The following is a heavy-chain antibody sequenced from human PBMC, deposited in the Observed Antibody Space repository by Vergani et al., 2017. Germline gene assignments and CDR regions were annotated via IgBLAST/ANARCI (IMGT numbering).Heavy chain of an antibody. CDR1: GFTFSSYS. J-gene: IGHJ4*02. CDR2: ISSSSSYI. Sequence: VQLVESGGGLVKPGGSLRLSCAASGFTFSSYSMNWVRQAPGKGLEWVSSISSSSSYIYYADSVKGRFTISRDNAKNSLYLQMNSLRAEDTAVYYCAKNDDILTGYSHFDYWGQGTLVTVSS. CDR3: AKNDDILTGYSHFDY. D-gene: IGHD3-9*01. V-gene: IGHV3-21*04.